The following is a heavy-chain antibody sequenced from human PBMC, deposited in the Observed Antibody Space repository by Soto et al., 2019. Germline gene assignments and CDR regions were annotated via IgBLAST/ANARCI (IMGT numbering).Heavy chain of an antibody. CDR3: ARGEDYGAALNY. D-gene: IGHD4-17*01. Sequence: EVQLVESGGGLVQPGGSLRLSCAASGFAFSSYWMHWVRQAPGKGLVWVSRINSDGSSTSYADSVKGRLTISRDNDKKTLYLQMNSLRAEDTAVYYCARGEDYGAALNYWGQGNLVTVSS. CDR2: INSDGSST. J-gene: IGHJ4*02. CDR1: GFAFSSYW. V-gene: IGHV3-74*01.